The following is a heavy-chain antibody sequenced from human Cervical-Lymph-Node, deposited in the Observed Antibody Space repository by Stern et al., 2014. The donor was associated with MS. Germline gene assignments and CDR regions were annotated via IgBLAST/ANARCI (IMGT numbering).Heavy chain of an antibody. J-gene: IGHJ4*02. Sequence: EVQLVESGAEVKKPGESLKISWKGSGYSFTSYWIGWVRQMPGKGLEWMGISYPGNSDTKYSPSFQGQVPIPADKSISTAYLQWSSLEASDTAMYYCARPSFALGDSFDYWGQGTLVTVSS. CDR2: SYPGNSDT. CDR3: ARPSFALGDSFDY. D-gene: IGHD4-17*01. V-gene: IGHV5-51*01. CDR1: GYSFTSYW.